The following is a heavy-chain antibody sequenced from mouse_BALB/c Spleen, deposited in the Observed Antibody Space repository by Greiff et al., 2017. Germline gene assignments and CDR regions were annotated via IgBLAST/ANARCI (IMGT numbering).Heavy chain of an antibody. Sequence: EVMLVESGGGLVQPGGSLKLSCAASGFTFSSYTMSWVRQTPEKRLEWVAYISNGGGSTYYPDTVKGRFTISRDNAKNTLYLQMSSLKSEDTAMYYCARHDSYFDYWGQGTTLTVSS. V-gene: IGHV5-12-2*01. CDR3: ARHDSYFDY. J-gene: IGHJ2*01. CDR1: GFTFSSYT. CDR2: ISNGGGST. D-gene: IGHD2-13*01.